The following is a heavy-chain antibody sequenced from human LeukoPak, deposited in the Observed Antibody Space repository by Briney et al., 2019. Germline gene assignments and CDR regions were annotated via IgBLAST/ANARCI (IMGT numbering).Heavy chain of an antibody. J-gene: IGHJ4*02. CDR2: IYYSGST. V-gene: IGHV4-59*01. Sequence: PSETLSLTCTVSGRSFSGYHWSWIRQPPGKGLEWIGYIYYSGSTNYNPSLKSRVTISVDTSKNQFSLKLSSVTAADTAVYYCARDRAAAGTGGLDYWGQGTLVTVSS. D-gene: IGHD6-13*01. CDR1: GRSFSGYH. CDR3: ARDRAAAGTGGLDY.